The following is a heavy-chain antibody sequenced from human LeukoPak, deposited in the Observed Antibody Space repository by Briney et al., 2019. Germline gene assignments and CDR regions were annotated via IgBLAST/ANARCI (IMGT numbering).Heavy chain of an antibody. CDR1: GFTFSNYW. CDR3: ARDLGSADY. Sequence: GGSLRLSCEASGFTFSNYWMSWVRQAPGKGLEWVANIKQDGSEKYYVDSVKGRFTISRDNAKNSLYLQMNSLRAEHTAVYYCARDLGSADYWGQGTLVTVSS. V-gene: IGHV3-7*01. J-gene: IGHJ4*02. CDR2: IKQDGSEK. D-gene: IGHD6-25*01.